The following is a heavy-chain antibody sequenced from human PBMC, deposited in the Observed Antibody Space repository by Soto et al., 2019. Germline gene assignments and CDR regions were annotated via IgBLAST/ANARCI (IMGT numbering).Heavy chain of an antibody. Sequence: QVQLQESGPGLVKPSETLTLTCTVSGGSISTHYWSWIRQPPGKGLEWIGNIYYPGTTNYNPSLKSRVTISVDTSKNQFSLKLSSVTAADTAVYYCARRLAGSYGQIDYWGQGTLVTVSS. CDR3: ARRLAGSYGQIDY. CDR1: GGSISTHY. V-gene: IGHV4-59*08. J-gene: IGHJ4*02. CDR2: IYYPGTT. D-gene: IGHD1-26*01.